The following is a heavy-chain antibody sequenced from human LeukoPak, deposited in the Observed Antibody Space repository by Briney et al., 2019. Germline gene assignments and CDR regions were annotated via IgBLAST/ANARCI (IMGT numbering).Heavy chain of an antibody. CDR3: ARGRFGDFPYDYYYAMDF. Sequence: SQTLSLTCAISVDSVSSNSAAWNWTRQSPTSGLEWLGRTYYRSSYHNDYAVYEKSRMSLTPVSSKKQYSLYLYSVTPEDAAVYACARGRFGDFPYDYYYAMDFWCRGPTATVSS. J-gene: IGHJ6*02. D-gene: IGHD3-10*01. CDR1: VDSVSSNSAA. V-gene: IGHV6-1*01. CDR2: TYYRSSYHN.